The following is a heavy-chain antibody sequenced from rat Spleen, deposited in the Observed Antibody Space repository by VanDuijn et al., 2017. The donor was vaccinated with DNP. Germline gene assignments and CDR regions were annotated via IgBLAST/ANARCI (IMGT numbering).Heavy chain of an antibody. D-gene: IGHD4-3*01. J-gene: IGHJ4*01. CDR1: GFSLTSYN. CDR3: ARDLIIRDTTSAMDA. CDR2: IWKNGAT. V-gene: IGHV2-41*01. Sequence: SQTLSLTCTVAGFSLTSYNVHWVRQPPGKGLEWMGVIWKNGATRYNSALKSRLSFSKATSKSQVFLKLNRLQTEDTATYYCARDLIIRDTTSAMDAWGQGTSVTVSS.